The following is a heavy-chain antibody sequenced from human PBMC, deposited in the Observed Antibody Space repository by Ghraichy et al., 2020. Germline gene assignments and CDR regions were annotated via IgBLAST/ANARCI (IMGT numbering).Heavy chain of an antibody. V-gene: IGHV4-30-4*01. CDR1: GGSVSSGDFY. D-gene: IGHD3-22*01. CDR3: ASSPLPYYDSGVLWFDS. J-gene: IGHJ5*01. CDR2: VYSSGST. Sequence: SETLSLTCTVSGGSVSSGDFYWSWIRQPPGKALEWIGYVYSSGSTYYNPSLRSRLTISLDRSKNQFSLKLTSVTAADTAVYYCASSPLPYYDSGVLWFDSWGQGTLVTVSS.